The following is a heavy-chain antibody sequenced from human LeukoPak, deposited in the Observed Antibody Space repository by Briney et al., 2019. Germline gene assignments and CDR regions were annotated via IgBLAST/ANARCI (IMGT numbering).Heavy chain of an antibody. V-gene: IGHV4-59*08. CDR3: ARQSYGDYVISY. D-gene: IGHD4-17*01. CDR1: GGSISSYY. Sequence: PSETLSLTCTVSGGSISSYYWSWIRQPPGKGLEWIGYIYYSGSTNYNPSLKSRVTISVDTSKNQFSLKLSSVTAADTAVYYCARQSYGDYVISYWGQGTLVTVSS. CDR2: IYYSGST. J-gene: IGHJ4*02.